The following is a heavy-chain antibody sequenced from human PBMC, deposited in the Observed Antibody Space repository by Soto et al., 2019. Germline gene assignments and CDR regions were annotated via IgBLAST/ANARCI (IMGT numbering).Heavy chain of an antibody. D-gene: IGHD3-9*01. CDR3: ARDSYYDILTGYSRNAFDI. CDR1: GYTFIGYY. CDR2: INPNSGAT. Sequence: ASVKVSCKASGYTFIGYYMHWVRQAPGQGLEWLRWINPNSGATIYAQKFQGRVTMTRDTSINTAYMELSRLRSDDTAVYYCARDSYYDILTGYSRNAFDIWGQGTMVTVSS. J-gene: IGHJ3*02. V-gene: IGHV1-2*02.